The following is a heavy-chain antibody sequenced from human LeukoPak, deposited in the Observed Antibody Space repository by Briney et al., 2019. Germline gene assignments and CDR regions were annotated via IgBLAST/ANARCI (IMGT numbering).Heavy chain of an antibody. J-gene: IGHJ5*02. V-gene: IGHV7-4-1*02. CDR3: ARDRVDYYDSSTYGGARWFDP. D-gene: IGHD3-22*01. CDR2: INTKTGNP. CDR1: GYTFTSYA. Sequence: ASVKVSCKASGYTFTSYAMNWVRQAPGQGLEWMGWINTKTGNPTYAQGSTGRFVFSLDTSVSTAYLQISSLKAEDTAVYYCARDRVDYYDSSTYGGARWFDPWGQGTLVTVSS.